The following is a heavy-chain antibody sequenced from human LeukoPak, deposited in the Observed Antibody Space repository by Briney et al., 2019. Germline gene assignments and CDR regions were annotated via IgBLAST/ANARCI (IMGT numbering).Heavy chain of an antibody. CDR3: ARSRVDTVYFDY. CDR2: ISPDGTQK. V-gene: IGHV3-30*03. D-gene: IGHD5-18*01. CDR1: GFIFNNYA. J-gene: IGHJ4*02. Sequence: GRSLRLSCAASGFIFNNYAIHWVRQAPGKGLQWVAVISPDGTQKYDADSVKGRFTISRDNSQKILYLQMNTLRTEDTAVYYCARSRVDTVYFDYWGQGTLVTVSS.